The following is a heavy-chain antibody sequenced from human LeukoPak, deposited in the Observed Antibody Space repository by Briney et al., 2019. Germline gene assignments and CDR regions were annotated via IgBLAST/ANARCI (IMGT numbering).Heavy chain of an antibody. D-gene: IGHD1-14*01. V-gene: IGHV4-61*05. J-gene: IGHJ5*02. CDR1: GGSISSSSYY. Sequence: PSETLSLTCTVSGGSISSSSYYWGWIRQPPGKGLEWIGYIYYSGSTNYNPSLKSRVTISVDTSKNQFSLKLSSVTAADTAVYYCARRTLAGSINWFDPWGQGTLVTVSS. CDR2: IYYSGST. CDR3: ARRTLAGSINWFDP.